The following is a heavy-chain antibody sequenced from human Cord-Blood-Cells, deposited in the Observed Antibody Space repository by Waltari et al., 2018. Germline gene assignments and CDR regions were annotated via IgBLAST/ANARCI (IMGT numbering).Heavy chain of an antibody. CDR1: GGSFSGYY. CDR3: ARGHNYDFWSGYYYYYYGMDV. V-gene: IGHV4-34*01. Sequence: QVQLQQWGAGLLKPSETLSLTCAVYGGSFSGYYWSWIRQPPGKGLEWIGEINHSGSTNYTPALKSRVTISVDTSKNQCSLKLSSVTAADTAVYYCARGHNYDFWSGYYYYYYGMDVWGQGTTVTVSS. D-gene: IGHD3-3*01. CDR2: INHSGST. J-gene: IGHJ6*02.